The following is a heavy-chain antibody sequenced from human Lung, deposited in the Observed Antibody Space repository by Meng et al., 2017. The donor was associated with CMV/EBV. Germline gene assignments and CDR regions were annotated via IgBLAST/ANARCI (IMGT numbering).Heavy chain of an antibody. J-gene: IGHJ6*02. CDR2: VNPYNSDG. CDR1: GYTLTTYG. CDR3: VRAVHGLEI. V-gene: IGHV1-8*01. D-gene: IGHD4-17*01. Sequence: SVXVSCKASGYTLTTYGINWVRQAPGQGLEWMGWVNPYNSDGGYAQRFQGRVTVTTDTSINTAYLELTSLRSDDTAVYYCVRAVHGLEIWGQGTTVTVSS.